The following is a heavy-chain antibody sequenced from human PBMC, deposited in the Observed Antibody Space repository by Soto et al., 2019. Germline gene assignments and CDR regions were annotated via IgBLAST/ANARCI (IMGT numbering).Heavy chain of an antibody. J-gene: IGHJ4*02. CDR1: GGSISSGGYY. Sequence: QVQLQESGPGLVKPSQTLSLTCTVSGGSISSGGYYWSWIRQHPGKGLEWIGYIYYSGSTYYNQSLKSRVTISVDTSKNQCSLKLSSVTAADTAVYYCASQAEYCSSTSCYGGGFDYWGQGTLVTVSS. CDR3: ASQAEYCSSTSCYGGGFDY. V-gene: IGHV4-31*03. D-gene: IGHD2-2*01. CDR2: IYYSGST.